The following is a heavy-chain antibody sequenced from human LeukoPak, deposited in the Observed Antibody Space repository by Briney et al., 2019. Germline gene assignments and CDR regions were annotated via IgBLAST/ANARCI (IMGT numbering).Heavy chain of an antibody. CDR1: GGSISSYY. CDR3: ARENSGYYDFWSGYSQNWFDP. D-gene: IGHD3-3*01. J-gene: IGHJ5*02. Sequence: SETLSLTCTVSGGSISSYYWSWIRQPAGKGLEWIGRIYTSGSTHYNPSLKSRVTMSVDTSKNQFSLKLSSVTAADTAVYYCARENSGYYDFWSGYSQNWFDPWGQGTLVTVSS. CDR2: IYTSGST. V-gene: IGHV4-4*07.